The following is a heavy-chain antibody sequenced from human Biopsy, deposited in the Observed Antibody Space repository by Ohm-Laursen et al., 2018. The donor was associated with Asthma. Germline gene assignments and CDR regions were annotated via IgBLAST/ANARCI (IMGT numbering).Heavy chain of an antibody. J-gene: IGHJ6*02. D-gene: IGHD6-6*01. CDR1: GGSINSSTW. V-gene: IGHV4-4*02. Sequence: SETLSLTCTVSGGSINSSTWWSWVRQPPGKGLEWIGEFFHTGSTNYNPSLNSRVTISVDTSKNQFSLRPSSVTAADTALYYCARAQAAQYYYGMDVWGQGTTVIVSS. CDR2: FFHTGST. CDR3: ARAQAAQYYYGMDV.